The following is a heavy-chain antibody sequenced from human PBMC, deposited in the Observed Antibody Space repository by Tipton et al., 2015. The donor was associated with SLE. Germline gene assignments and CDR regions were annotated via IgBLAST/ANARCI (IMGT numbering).Heavy chain of an antibody. Sequence: TLSLTCTVSGYSISSGYYWGWIRQPPGKGLEWIGYIYYSGSTNYNPSLKSRVTISVDTSKNQFSLKLSSVTAADTAVYYCARGGDGMDVWGQGTTVTVSS. CDR1: GYSISSGYY. CDR3: ARGGDGMDV. CDR2: IYYSGST. V-gene: IGHV4-38-2*02. D-gene: IGHD3-10*01. J-gene: IGHJ6*02.